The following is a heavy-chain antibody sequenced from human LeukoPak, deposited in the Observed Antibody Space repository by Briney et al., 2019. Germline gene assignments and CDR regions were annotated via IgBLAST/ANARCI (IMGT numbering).Heavy chain of an antibody. CDR3: AQGGYFAFDF. V-gene: IGHV3-23*01. CDR2: INRSGRT. Sequence: GGSLRLSCVASGVTFSTYDMQWVRQAPGKGLEWVSGINRSGRTYYTDSVKGRFTISRDNSKSTLYLEMNSLRAEDTAVYYCAQGGYFAFDFWGQGTMVTVSS. D-gene: IGHD2-2*03. J-gene: IGHJ3*01. CDR1: GVTFSTYD.